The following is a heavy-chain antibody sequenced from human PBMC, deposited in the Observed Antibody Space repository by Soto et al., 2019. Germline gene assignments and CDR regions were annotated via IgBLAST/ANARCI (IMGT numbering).Heavy chain of an antibody. CDR2: INAGNGNT. J-gene: IGHJ4*02. D-gene: IGHD3-22*01. CDR3: ARDVDYYDSSGGIDY. CDR1: GYTFTSYA. Sequence: QVQLVQSGAEEKKPGASVKVSCKASGYTFTSYAMHWVRQAPGQRLEWMGWINAGNGNTKYSQKFQGRVTITRDTSASTAYMELSILRSEDTAVYYCARDVDYYDSSGGIDYWGQGTLVTVSS. V-gene: IGHV1-3*05.